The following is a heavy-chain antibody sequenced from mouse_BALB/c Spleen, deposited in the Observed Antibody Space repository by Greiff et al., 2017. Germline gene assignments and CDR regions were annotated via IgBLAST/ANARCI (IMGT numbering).Heavy chain of an antibody. CDR1: GFTFSDYY. J-gene: IGHJ2*01. CDR3: ARGGGDY. CDR2: ISDGGSYT. Sequence: EVQLVESGGGLVKPGGSLKLSCAASGFTFSDYYMYWVRQTPEKRLEWVATISDGGSYTYYPDSVKGRFTISRDNAKNNLYLQMSSLKSEDTAMYYCARGGGDYWGQGTTLTVSS. V-gene: IGHV5-4*02.